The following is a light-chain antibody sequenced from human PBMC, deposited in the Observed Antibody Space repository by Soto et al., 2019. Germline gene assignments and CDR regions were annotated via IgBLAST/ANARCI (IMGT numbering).Light chain of an antibody. CDR3: ASRDDSLNGYV. V-gene: IGLV2-8*01. J-gene: IGLJ1*01. CDR1: SSDVGGYNY. CDR2: EVT. Sequence: QSVLTQPPSASGSPGQSVTISCTGTSSDVGGYNYVSWYQQHPGKAPKLMIYEVTKRPSGVPDRFSGSKSGTSASLAISGLQSEDEADYYCASRDDSLNGYVFGTGTKVTVL.